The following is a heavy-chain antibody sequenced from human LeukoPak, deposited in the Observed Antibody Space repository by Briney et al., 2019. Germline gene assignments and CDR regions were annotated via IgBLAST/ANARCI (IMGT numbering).Heavy chain of an antibody. Sequence: SETLSLTCAVYGGSFSTYDWSWIRQPPGKGLEWIGEMNHSGSTNYNPSLKSRVTISVDTSKNQISLKLRSVTAADTAVYYCARRTGETYYIAYWGQGTLVTVSS. CDR2: MNHSGST. V-gene: IGHV4-34*01. CDR1: GGSFSTYD. J-gene: IGHJ4*02. CDR3: ARRTGETYYIAY.